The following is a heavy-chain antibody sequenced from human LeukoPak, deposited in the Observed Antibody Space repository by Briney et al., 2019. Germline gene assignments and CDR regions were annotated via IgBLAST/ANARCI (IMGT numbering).Heavy chain of an antibody. D-gene: IGHD3-22*01. CDR1: GGSFSGYY. J-gene: IGHJ4*02. Sequence: SETLSLTCAVYGGSFSGYYWSWIRQPPGKGLEWIGSIYYSGSTYYNPSLKSRVTISVDTSKNQFSLKLSSVTAADTAVYYCARDDRRTYYYDSSGGIGFDYWGQGTLVTVYS. CDR3: ARDDRRTYYYDSSGGIGFDY. CDR2: IYYSGST. V-gene: IGHV4-34*01.